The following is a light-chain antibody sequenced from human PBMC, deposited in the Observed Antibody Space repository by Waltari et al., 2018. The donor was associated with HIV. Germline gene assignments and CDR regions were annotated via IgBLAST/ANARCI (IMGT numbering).Light chain of an antibody. CDR3: TSQTDRGTFV. CDR1: SSDVGAYNS. Sequence: QSALTQPASVSGSPGQSVTISCTGTSSDVGAYNSVSWYQQQPVKVPKLMIYQVRNRPSGMSDRLSGSKAGNTSSLIISGLQAEDEADYYCTSQTDRGTFVFGPGTKVTVL. J-gene: IGLJ1*01. V-gene: IGLV2-14*01. CDR2: QVR.